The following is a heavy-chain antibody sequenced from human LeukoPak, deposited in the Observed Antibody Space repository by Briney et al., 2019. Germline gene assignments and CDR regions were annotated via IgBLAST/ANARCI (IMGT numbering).Heavy chain of an antibody. CDR3: ARVGYSRNNWFDP. CDR1: GGTFSSYA. D-gene: IGHD6-13*01. V-gene: IGHV1-69*13. Sequence: SVKVSCKASGGTFSSYAISWVRQAPGQGLEWMGGIIPIFGTATYAQKFQGRVTITADESTSTAYMELSSLRSEDTAVYYCARVGYSRNNWFDPWGQGTLVTVSS. CDR2: IIPIFGTA. J-gene: IGHJ5*02.